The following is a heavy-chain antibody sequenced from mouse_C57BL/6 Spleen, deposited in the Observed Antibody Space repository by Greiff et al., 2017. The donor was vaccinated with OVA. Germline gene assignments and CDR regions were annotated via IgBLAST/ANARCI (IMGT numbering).Heavy chain of an antibody. CDR2: IDPEDGDT. CDR1: GFNIKDYY. D-gene: IGHD1-1*01. Sequence: VQLQQSGAELVRPGASVKLSCTASGFNIKDYYMHWVKQRPEQGLEWIGRIDPEDGDTEYAPKFQGKATMTVDTSSNTAYLQLSSLTSEDTAVYYCTTLTFITAGVAKTYWGQGTLVTVSA. CDR3: TTLTFITAGVAKTY. V-gene: IGHV14-1*01. J-gene: IGHJ3*01.